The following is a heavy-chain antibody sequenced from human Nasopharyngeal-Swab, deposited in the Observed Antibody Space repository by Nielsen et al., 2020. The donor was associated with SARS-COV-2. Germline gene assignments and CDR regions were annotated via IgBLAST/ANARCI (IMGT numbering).Heavy chain of an antibody. J-gene: IGHJ6*03. V-gene: IGHV1-8*02. CDR2: MNPNSGNT. CDR1: GYTFTSYG. Sequence: ASVKVSCKASGYTFTSYGISWVRQATGQGLEWMGWMNPNSGNTGYAQKFQGRVTMTRNTSISTAYMELSSLRSEDTAVNYCARGGVPGYYYYYYYMDVWGKGTTVTVSS. D-gene: IGHD3-10*01. CDR3: ARGGVPGYYYYYYYMDV.